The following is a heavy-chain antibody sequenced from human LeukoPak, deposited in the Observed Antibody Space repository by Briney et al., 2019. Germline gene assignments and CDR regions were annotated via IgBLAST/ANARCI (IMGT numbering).Heavy chain of an antibody. J-gene: IGHJ6*03. CDR2: ISGSGST. Sequence: PSETLSLTCTVSGDSISSGDYYWSWIRQPAGKGLEWIGRISGSGSTNYNPSLKSRVTISVDTSKNQFSLKLSSVTAADTAVYYCARGPKYAHFDWFYYYMDVWGKGTTVTISS. CDR3: ARGPKYAHFDWFYYYMDV. V-gene: IGHV4-61*02. CDR1: GDSISSGDYY. D-gene: IGHD3-9*01.